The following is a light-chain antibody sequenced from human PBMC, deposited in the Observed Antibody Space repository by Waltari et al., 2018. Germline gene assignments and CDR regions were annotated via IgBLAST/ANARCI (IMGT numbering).Light chain of an antibody. CDR3: NSYTGSNSWV. CDR2: DVS. J-gene: IGLJ3*02. CDR1: NSDIGFYNY. V-gene: IGLV2-14*01. Sequence: QSALTQPASVSGSPGQSITISCTGTNSDIGFYNYVSWYRQYPGKAPKLIIYDVSVRPSGVSSRFSASKSGNTASLTISGLQADDEADYYCNSYTGSNSWVFGGGTKVTVL.